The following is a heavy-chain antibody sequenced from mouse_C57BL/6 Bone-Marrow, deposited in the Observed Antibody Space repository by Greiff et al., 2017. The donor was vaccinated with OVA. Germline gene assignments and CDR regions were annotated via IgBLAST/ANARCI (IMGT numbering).Heavy chain of an antibody. Sequence: VQLQQSGPELVKPGASVKIPCKASGYTFTDYNMDWVKQSHGKSLEWIGDINPNNGGTIYNQKFKGKATLTVDKSSSTAYMELRSLTSEDTAVYYCARSRLLHYYGSSPWFAYWGQGTLVTVSA. V-gene: IGHV1-18*01. D-gene: IGHD1-1*01. J-gene: IGHJ3*01. CDR2: INPNNGGT. CDR1: GYTFTDYN. CDR3: ARSRLLHYYGSSPWFAY.